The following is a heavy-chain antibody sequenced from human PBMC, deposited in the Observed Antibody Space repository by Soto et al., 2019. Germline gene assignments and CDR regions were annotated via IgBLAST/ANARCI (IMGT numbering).Heavy chain of an antibody. D-gene: IGHD5-12*01. CDR3: ASGRDGYAGYFDY. Sequence: PGGFLRLSCAASGFTFSSYAMHWVRQAPGKGLEWVAVISYDGSNKYYADSVKGRFTISRDNSKNTLYLQMNSLRAEDTAVYYCASGRDGYAGYFDYWGQGTLVTVSS. CDR2: ISYDGSNK. V-gene: IGHV3-30-3*01. CDR1: GFTFSSYA. J-gene: IGHJ4*02.